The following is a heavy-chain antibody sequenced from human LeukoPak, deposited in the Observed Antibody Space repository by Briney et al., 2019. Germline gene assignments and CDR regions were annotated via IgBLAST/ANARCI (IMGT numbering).Heavy chain of an antibody. CDR2: IYYSAST. CDR1: GGSINSYY. D-gene: IGHD2-8*01. V-gene: IGHV4-59*08. CDR3: ARYYDAFDI. Sequence: SETLSLTRTVSGGSINSYYWSWIRQPPGMGLEWIGYIYYSASTNYNPSLKSRVTISVDTSKNQFSLKLSSVTAADTAVYYCARYYDAFDIWGQGTMVTVSS. J-gene: IGHJ3*02.